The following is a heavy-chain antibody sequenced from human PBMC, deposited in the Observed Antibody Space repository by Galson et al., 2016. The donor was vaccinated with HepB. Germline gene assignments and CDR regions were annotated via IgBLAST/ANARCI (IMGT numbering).Heavy chain of an antibody. CDR1: GASISSSSYY. J-gene: IGHJ4*02. CDR2: IYYSGST. Sequence: SETLSLTCFVSGASISSSSYYWGWIRQPPGKGLEWIANIYYSGSTYFNPSLKSRVTISKDMSKNHFSLRLTSVTAADTAVYYCARVKGDFWSGYPYYFDLWGQGTLFTVSS. D-gene: IGHD3-3*01. CDR3: ARVKGDFWSGYPYYFDL. V-gene: IGHV4-39*07.